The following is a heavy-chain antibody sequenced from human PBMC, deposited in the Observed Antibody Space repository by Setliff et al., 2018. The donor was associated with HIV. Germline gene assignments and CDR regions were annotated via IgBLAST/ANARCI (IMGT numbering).Heavy chain of an antibody. Sequence: NPSETLSLTCTVSGGSITNHYWSWIRQPAGTGLEWIGRIYGSGITSYNPSLQRPVTMSVDTSKNQFSLRLNFVTAADTAVYFCASESSEVPAFLFDIWGQGNMVTVSS. CDR3: ASESSEVPAFLFDI. J-gene: IGHJ3*02. CDR1: GGSITNHY. CDR2: IYGSGIT. D-gene: IGHD2-2*01. V-gene: IGHV4-4*07.